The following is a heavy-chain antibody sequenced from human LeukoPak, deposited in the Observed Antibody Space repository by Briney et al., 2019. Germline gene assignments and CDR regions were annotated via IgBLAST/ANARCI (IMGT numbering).Heavy chain of an antibody. Sequence: GGSLRLSCAASGFIFSNYNMTWVRQTPGKGLEWISYISGTSTTIYYAESVKGRFTISRDNAKNSLYLQMTSLRDEDTAVYYCARSGTYAYFNYWGQGTLVTVSS. J-gene: IGHJ4*02. CDR3: ARSGTYAYFNY. D-gene: IGHD1-26*01. CDR2: ISGTSTTI. CDR1: GFIFSNYN. V-gene: IGHV3-48*02.